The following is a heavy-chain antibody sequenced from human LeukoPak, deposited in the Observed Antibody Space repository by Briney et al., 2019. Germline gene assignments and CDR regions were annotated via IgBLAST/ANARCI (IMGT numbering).Heavy chain of an antibody. D-gene: IGHD3-22*01. CDR3: ARDYFDSSDYPQTYYYYYMDV. Sequence: GGSLRLSCAASGFTFTSYGMHWVRQAPGKGLEWVASISSTSTFIYSADSVKGRFTISRDTAKNSLFLQMSSLRAEDTAIYYCARDYFDSSDYPQTYYYYYMDVWGKGTTVTVSS. CDR1: GFTFTSYG. J-gene: IGHJ6*03. V-gene: IGHV3-21*01. CDR2: ISSTSTFI.